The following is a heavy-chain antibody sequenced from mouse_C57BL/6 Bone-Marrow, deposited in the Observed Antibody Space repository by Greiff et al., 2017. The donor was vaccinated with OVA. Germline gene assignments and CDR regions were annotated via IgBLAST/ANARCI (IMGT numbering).Heavy chain of an antibody. CDR2: IDPSDSYT. CDR1: GYTFTSYW. CDR3: ARKDYGSSNWYFDV. D-gene: IGHD1-1*01. J-gene: IGHJ1*03. V-gene: IGHV1-69*01. Sequence: QVQLQQPGAELVMPGASVKLSCKASGYTFTSYWMHWVRQRPGQGLEWIGEIDPSDSYTNYNQQFKGKSTLTVDKSSSTADMQLSSLTSEDSAVYYCARKDYGSSNWYFDVWGTGTTVTVSS.